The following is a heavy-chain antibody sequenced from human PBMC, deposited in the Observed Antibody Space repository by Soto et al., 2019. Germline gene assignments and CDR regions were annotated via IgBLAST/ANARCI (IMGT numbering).Heavy chain of an antibody. D-gene: IGHD3-22*01. J-gene: IGHJ6*02. Sequence: ASVKVSCKASGYTVTGYDIHWVRQATGQGLEWMGWMNPNTGYTANAQKFQGRVTMTRNISISTVYMELNSLRAEDTAVYYCASSHDSSGYYYYYYGMDVWGQGTTVTVSS. CDR3: ASSHDSSGYYYYYYGMDV. CDR2: MNPNTGYT. V-gene: IGHV1-8*01. CDR1: GYTVTGYD.